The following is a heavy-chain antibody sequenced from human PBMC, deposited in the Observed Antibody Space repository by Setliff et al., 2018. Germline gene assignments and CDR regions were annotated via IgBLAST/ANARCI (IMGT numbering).Heavy chain of an antibody. J-gene: IGHJ4*02. V-gene: IGHV1-46*01. Sequence: ASVKVSCKASGYTFTSYYMHWVRQAPGQGLEWMGLINPTGGSTSYAQKFQGRVTMTSDTSARKVYMEVNILRSDDTAMYYCARGGMAAAGRKGVFEHWGQGTLVTVSS. CDR2: INPTGGST. CDR1: GYTFTSYY. D-gene: IGHD6-13*01. CDR3: ARGGMAAAGRKGVFEH.